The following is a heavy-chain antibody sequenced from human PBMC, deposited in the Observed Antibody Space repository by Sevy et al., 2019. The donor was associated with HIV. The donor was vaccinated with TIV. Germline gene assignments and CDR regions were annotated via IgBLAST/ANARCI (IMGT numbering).Heavy chain of an antibody. CDR1: GFTFSNYA. D-gene: IGHD6-13*01. J-gene: IGHJ1*01. Sequence: GGSLRLSCVVSGFTFSNYAMSWVRQAPGKGLEWVSAISASGGSTYYADSVKGRFTISRDNSKNTLDLQMNSLRIEDTAVYYCAKDASSSRTGGTFQHWGQGTLVTVSS. CDR2: ISASGGST. V-gene: IGHV3-23*01. CDR3: AKDASSSRTGGTFQH.